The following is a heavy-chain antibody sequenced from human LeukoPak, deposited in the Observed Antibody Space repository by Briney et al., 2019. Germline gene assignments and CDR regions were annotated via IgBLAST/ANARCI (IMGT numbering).Heavy chain of an antibody. CDR1: GGSISSYY. CDR3: ARAEAGVFDY. Sequence: SEMLSITCTVAGGSISSYYWCWIRQPPGKRVEWLGDNYHNGSTNYSPPLKSRVTISADTSKNQFSLKLSSVTAADTAVYYCARAEAGVFDYWGQGTLVTVSS. V-gene: IGHV4-59*01. D-gene: IGHD6-19*01. J-gene: IGHJ4*02. CDR2: NYHNGST.